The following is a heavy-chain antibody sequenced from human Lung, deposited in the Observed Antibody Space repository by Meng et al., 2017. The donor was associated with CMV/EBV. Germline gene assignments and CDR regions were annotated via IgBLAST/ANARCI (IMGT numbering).Heavy chain of an antibody. Sequence: ETXSLXCTTSGFTFSAFSMNWVRQAPGKGLEWVSSISTTSTYIYYADSLKGRFTISRDNAKNSLYLHMNSLRVEDTAVYYCEGFGVTITNGLDVWGQGTTVTVSS. CDR2: ISTTSTYI. CDR3: EGFGVTITNGLDV. D-gene: IGHD3-3*01. CDR1: GFTFSAFS. V-gene: IGHV3-21*01. J-gene: IGHJ6*02.